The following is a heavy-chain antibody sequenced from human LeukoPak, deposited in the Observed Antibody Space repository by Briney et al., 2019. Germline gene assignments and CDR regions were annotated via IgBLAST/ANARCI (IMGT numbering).Heavy chain of an antibody. Sequence: GGSLRLSCAASGFTFTDYYMSWIRQAPGKGLEWLSYINIGGTNTHYADSVKGRFTISRDNAKKSLYLEMNNLRAEDTAVYYCATDGTGFDTWGQGVLVTVSS. CDR2: INIGGTNT. CDR3: ATDGTGFDT. V-gene: IGHV3-11*01. CDR1: GFTFTDYY. J-gene: IGHJ5*02.